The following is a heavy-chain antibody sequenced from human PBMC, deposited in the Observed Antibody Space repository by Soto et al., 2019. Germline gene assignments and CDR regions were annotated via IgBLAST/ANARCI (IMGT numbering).Heavy chain of an antibody. CDR1: GFTFSSYG. D-gene: IGHD3-9*01. J-gene: IGHJ4*02. CDR2: ISYDGSNK. Sequence: GGSLRLSCAASGFTFSSYGMHWVRQAPGKGLEWVAVISYDGSNKYYADSVKGRFTISRDNSKNTLYLQMNSLRAEDTAVYYCAKDPYDILTGWTYEYLYWGQGTLVTGLL. V-gene: IGHV3-30*18. CDR3: AKDPYDILTGWTYEYLY.